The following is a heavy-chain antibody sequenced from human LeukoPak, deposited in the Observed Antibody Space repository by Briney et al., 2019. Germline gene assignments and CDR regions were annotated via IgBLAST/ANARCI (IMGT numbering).Heavy chain of an antibody. V-gene: IGHV4-39*01. J-gene: IGHJ4*02. CDR2: IYYSGST. Sequence: SETLSLTCTVSGGSISSSSYYWGWIRQPPGKGLEWIGSIYYSGSTYYNPSLKSRVTISVDTPKNQFSLKLSSVTAADTAVYYCARHVLASGEPYFDYWGQGTLVTVSS. D-gene: IGHD7-27*01. CDR1: GGSISSSSYY. CDR3: ARHVLASGEPYFDY.